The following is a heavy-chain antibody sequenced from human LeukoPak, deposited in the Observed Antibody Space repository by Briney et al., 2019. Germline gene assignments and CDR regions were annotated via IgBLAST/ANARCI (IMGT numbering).Heavy chain of an antibody. J-gene: IGHJ3*02. CDR3: AKASGYCSSTSCYAFDI. Sequence: QPGGSLRLSCAASGFTFDDYAMHWVRQAPGEGLEWVSGISWNSGSIGYADSVKGRFTISRDNAKNSLYLQMNSLRAEDMALYYCAKASGYCSSTSCYAFDIWGQGTMVTVSS. CDR1: GFTFDDYA. D-gene: IGHD2-2*03. CDR2: ISWNSGSI. V-gene: IGHV3-9*03.